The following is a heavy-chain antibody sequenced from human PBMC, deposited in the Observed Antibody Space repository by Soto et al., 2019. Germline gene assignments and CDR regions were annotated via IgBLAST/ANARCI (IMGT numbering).Heavy chain of an antibody. CDR3: ARATRYSYAPNY. V-gene: IGHV1-69*13. CDR2: IIPIFGTA. CDR1: GGTFSSYA. Sequence: GASVKVSCKASGGTFSSYAISWVRQAPGQGLEWMGGIIPIFGTANYAQKFQDRVTITADESTSTAYMELSSLRSEDTAVYYCARATRYSYAPNYWGQGTLVTVSS. D-gene: IGHD5-18*01. J-gene: IGHJ4*02.